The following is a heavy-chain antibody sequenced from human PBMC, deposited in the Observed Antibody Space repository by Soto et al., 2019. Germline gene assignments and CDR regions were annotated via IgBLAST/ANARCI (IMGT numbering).Heavy chain of an antibody. CDR1: GFTFSSYA. D-gene: IGHD3-10*01. V-gene: IGHV3-33*01. Sequence: PGGSLRLSCAASGFTFSSYAMHWVRQAPGKGLEWVAVIWYDGSNKYYADSVKGRFTISRDNSKNTLYLQMNSLRAEDTAVYYCARAYYCGSGAGAALDVWSHGTTVTVS. CDR2: IWYDGSNK. J-gene: IGHJ6*02. CDR3: ARAYYCGSGAGAALDV.